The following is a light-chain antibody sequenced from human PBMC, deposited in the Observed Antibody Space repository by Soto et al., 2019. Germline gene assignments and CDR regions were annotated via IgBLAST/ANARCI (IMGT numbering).Light chain of an antibody. J-gene: IGLJ2*01. CDR3: SSYSSTTTL. V-gene: IGLV2-14*01. Sequence: QSVLTQPASVSGFPGQSITISCSGISPDFGVSWYQHFPGKAPKLLIFEVSNRPSGVSTRFSGSKSGNMAFLTISGLQSEDEGLYHCSSYSSTTTLFGGGTKVTVL. CDR1: SPDFG. CDR2: EVS.